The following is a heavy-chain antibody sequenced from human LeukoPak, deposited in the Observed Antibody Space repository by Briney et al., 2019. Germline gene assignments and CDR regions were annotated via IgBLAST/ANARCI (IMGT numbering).Heavy chain of an antibody. Sequence: SGTLSLTCTVSSGSVSGGSYYWSWIRQPPGKGLEWIGYIYYSGSTNYNPSLKSRVTISVDTSKNQFSLKLSSVTAADTAVYYCARADTAMAEPFDYWGQGTLVTVSS. CDR3: ARADTAMAEPFDY. J-gene: IGHJ4*02. CDR1: SGSVSGGSYY. V-gene: IGHV4-61*01. D-gene: IGHD5-18*01. CDR2: IYYSGST.